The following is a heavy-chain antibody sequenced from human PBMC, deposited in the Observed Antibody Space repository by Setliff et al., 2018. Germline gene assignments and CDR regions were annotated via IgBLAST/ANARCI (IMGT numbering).Heavy chain of an antibody. D-gene: IGHD4-4*01. Sequence: GGSLRLSCAASGFTFSSYGMHWVRQAPGKGLEWVAVIWYDGSNKYYADSVKGRFTISRDNSKNTLYLQMNSLRAEDTAVYYCAKEMTTYSGFDCWGQGTLVPVSS. CDR2: IWYDGSNK. J-gene: IGHJ4*02. CDR1: GFTFSSYG. V-gene: IGHV3-33*06. CDR3: AKEMTTYSGFDC.